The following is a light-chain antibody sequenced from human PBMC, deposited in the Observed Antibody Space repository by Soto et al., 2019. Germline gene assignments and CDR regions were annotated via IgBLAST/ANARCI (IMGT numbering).Light chain of an antibody. CDR1: QDIANY. CDR2: KAS. V-gene: IGKV1-5*03. CDR3: QQYNSYWT. J-gene: IGKJ1*01. Sequence: IQMTQSPSSLSASVGAGVTITCQASQDIANYLNWYQHKPGKAPNLLIYKASSLESGVPSRFSGSGSGTEFTLTISSLQPDDFATYYCQQYNSYWTFGQGTKVDIK.